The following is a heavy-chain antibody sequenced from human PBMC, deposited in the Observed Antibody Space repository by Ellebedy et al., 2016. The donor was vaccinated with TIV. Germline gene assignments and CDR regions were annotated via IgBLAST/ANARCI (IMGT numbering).Heavy chain of an antibody. CDR3: ARLYNDAFDI. V-gene: IGHV3-30*07. CDR1: GFTFSSYA. Sequence: GESLKISCAASGFTFSSYAMHWVRQAPGKGLEWVAVISYDGSNKYYADSVKGRFTISRDNAKKSLYLQMNSLGAEDTAVYYCARLYNDAFDIWGHGTIVTVSS. D-gene: IGHD2-2*02. J-gene: IGHJ3*02. CDR2: ISYDGSNK.